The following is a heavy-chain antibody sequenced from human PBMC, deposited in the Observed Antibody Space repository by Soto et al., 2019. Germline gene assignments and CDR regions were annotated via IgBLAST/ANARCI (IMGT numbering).Heavy chain of an antibody. Sequence: QVQLVESGGGVVQPGRSLRLSCAASGFTFSSYGMHWVRQAPGKGLEWVAVISYDGSNKYYADSVKGRFTISRDNSKNTLYLQMNSLSAEDTAVYYCAKDYYYDSSGHFDYWGQGTLVTVSS. V-gene: IGHV3-30*18. J-gene: IGHJ4*02. D-gene: IGHD3-22*01. CDR2: ISYDGSNK. CDR1: GFTFSSYG. CDR3: AKDYYYDSSGHFDY.